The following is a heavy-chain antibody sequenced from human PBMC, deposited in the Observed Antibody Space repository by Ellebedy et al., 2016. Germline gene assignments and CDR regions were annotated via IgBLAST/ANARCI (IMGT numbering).Heavy chain of an antibody. CDR1: GFTFSSYG. CDR3: ARDSRYSYGYFDY. J-gene: IGHJ4*02. CDR2: IWYDGSNK. V-gene: IGHV3-33*08. D-gene: IGHD5-18*01. Sequence: GGSLRLSCAASGFTFSSYGMHWVRQAPGKGLEWVAFIWYDGSNKYYADSVKGRFTISRDNSKNTLYLQMNSLRPDDTAVYYCARDSRYSYGYFDYWGQGTLVTVSS.